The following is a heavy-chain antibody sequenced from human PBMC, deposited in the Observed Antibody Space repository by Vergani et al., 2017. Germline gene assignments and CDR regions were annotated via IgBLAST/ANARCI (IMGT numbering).Heavy chain of an antibody. D-gene: IGHD2-15*01. V-gene: IGHV5-51*03. Sequence: EVQLVQSGAEVKKPGESLKISCKGSGYTFTNYWVGWVRQMPGKGLEWMGIILPGNSDTRYSPSFQGQVTISADKYITTAYLQWSSLKASDTAMHYCARRYCSSGICNLDYWGQGTLVTVSS. J-gene: IGHJ4*02. CDR2: ILPGNSDT. CDR3: ARRYCSSGICNLDY. CDR1: GYTFTNYW.